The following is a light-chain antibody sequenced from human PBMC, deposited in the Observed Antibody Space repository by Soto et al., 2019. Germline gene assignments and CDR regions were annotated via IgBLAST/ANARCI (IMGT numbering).Light chain of an antibody. CDR2: AAS. V-gene: IGKV3-20*01. J-gene: IGKJ5*01. Sequence: EIVFTQSPGTLSFSPGERATLSCRASQAISSTYLAWYRQRPGQAPRLLMYAASSRANGIPDRFSGSGSGTDFTLTISRLQPEYFAIYYCQQSSSSPITFGQGTSLDIK. CDR1: QAISSTY. CDR3: QQSSSSPIT.